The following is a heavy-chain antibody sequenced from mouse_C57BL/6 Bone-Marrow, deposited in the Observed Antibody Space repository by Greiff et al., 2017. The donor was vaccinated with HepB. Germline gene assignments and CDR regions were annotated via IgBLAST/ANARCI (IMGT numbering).Heavy chain of an antibody. V-gene: IGHV1-54*01. Sequence: QVQLKQSGAELVRPGTSVKVSCKASGYAFTNYLIEWVKQRPGQGLEWIGVINPGSGGTNYNEKFKGKATLTADKSSSTAYMQLSSLTSEDSAVYFCAKTYYYGSSYLYWYFDVWGTGTTVTVSS. CDR2: INPGSGGT. D-gene: IGHD1-1*01. CDR3: AKTYYYGSSYLYWYFDV. CDR1: GYAFTNYL. J-gene: IGHJ1*03.